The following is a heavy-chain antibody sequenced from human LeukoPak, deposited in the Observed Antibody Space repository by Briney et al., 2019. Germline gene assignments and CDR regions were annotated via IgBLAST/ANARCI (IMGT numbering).Heavy chain of an antibody. CDR1: GGSISSYY. V-gene: IGHV4-59*01. CDR3: ARGLATVTHVDY. Sequence: PSETLSLTCTVSGGSISSYYWSWIRQPPGKGLEWIGYIHYSGSTNFNPSLKSRVAISVDTSKNQFSLKVSSVTAADTAVYYCARGLATVTHVDYWGQGTLVTVSP. J-gene: IGHJ4*02. CDR2: IHYSGST. D-gene: IGHD4-17*01.